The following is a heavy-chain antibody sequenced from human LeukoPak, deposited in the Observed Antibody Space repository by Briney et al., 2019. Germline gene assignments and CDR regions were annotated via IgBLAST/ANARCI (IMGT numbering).Heavy chain of an antibody. D-gene: IGHD1-1*01. J-gene: IGHJ4*02. CDR2: IREDGSEK. CDR3: AREDEYNTFDN. V-gene: IGHV3-7*01. Sequence: GGSLRLSCVASRFTFSNYWMSWVRQAPEKGLEWVANIREDGSEKYYVDSVKGRFTISRDNTKNSLYLQMNSLRAEDTAVYYCAREDEYNTFDNWGQGTLVTVFS. CDR1: RFTFSNYW.